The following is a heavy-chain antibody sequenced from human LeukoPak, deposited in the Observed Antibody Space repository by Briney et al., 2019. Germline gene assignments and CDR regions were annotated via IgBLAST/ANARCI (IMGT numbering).Heavy chain of an antibody. D-gene: IGHD5-24*01. Sequence: SVKVSCKASGGTFSSYAISWVRQAPGQGLEWMRRIIPILGIANYAQKFQGRVTTTADKSTSTAYMELSSLRSEDTAVYYCARTDRDGYNYWGQGTLVTVSS. CDR3: ARTDRDGYNY. V-gene: IGHV1-69*04. CDR1: GGTFSSYA. CDR2: IIPILGIA. J-gene: IGHJ4*02.